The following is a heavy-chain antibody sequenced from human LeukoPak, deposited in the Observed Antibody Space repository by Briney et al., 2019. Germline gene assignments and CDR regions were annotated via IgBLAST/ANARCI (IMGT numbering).Heavy chain of an antibody. V-gene: IGHV3-48*04. J-gene: IGHJ4*02. Sequence: GGSLRLSCAASGFTFSSYSMNWVHQAPGKGLEWVSFISSRSSSTYYADSVKGRFTISRDNAKNSLYLQMNSLRAEDTAVYYCARESGIAVAGISGFDYWGQGTLVTVSS. CDR2: ISSRSSST. CDR3: ARESGIAVAGISGFDY. CDR1: GFTFSSYS. D-gene: IGHD6-19*01.